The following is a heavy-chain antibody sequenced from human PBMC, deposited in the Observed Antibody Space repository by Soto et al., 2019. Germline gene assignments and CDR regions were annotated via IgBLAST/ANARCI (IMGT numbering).Heavy chain of an antibody. D-gene: IGHD3-3*01. Sequence: GASVKVSCKVSGYTLTELSIHWVRQAPGQGLEWMGIINPSGGSTSYAQKFQGRVTMTRDTSTSTVYMELSSLRSEDTALYYCASTMSRPYDYWGQGTLVTVSS. J-gene: IGHJ4*02. CDR2: INPSGGST. CDR3: ASTMSRPYDY. V-gene: IGHV1-46*01. CDR1: GYTLTELS.